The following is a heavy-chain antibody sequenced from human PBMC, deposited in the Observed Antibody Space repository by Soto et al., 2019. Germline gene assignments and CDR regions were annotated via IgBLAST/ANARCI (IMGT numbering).Heavy chain of an antibody. CDR1: GGSISSYY. J-gene: IGHJ4*02. V-gene: IGHV4-59*12. Sequence: SETLSLTCTVSGGSISSYYWSWVRQPPGRGLEWIGFIYNSGSTNYNPSLKSRVTISVDTSENQFSLNLSSVTAADTADYYCARGHLPGGNSFYFDYWGQGSRVTVSS. D-gene: IGHD4-4*01. CDR3: ARGHLPGGNSFYFDY. CDR2: IYNSGST.